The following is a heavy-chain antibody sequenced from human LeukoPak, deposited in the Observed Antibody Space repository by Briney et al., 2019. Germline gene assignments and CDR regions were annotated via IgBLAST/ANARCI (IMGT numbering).Heavy chain of an antibody. CDR1: GFTFSTFG. J-gene: IGHJ4*02. Sequence: GGSLRLSCAASGFTFSTFGMSWVRQAPGKGLEWVSAISGSGGRTYYADSVKGRFTISRDNSKNTLYLQMNSLRAEDTAVYYCAKDLAWGLDYWGPGTLVTVSS. D-gene: IGHD3-16*01. CDR3: AKDLAWGLDY. CDR2: ISGSGGRT. V-gene: IGHV3-23*01.